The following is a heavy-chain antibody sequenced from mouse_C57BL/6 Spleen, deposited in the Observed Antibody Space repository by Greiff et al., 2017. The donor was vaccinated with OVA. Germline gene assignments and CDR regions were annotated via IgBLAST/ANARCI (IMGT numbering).Heavy chain of an antibody. J-gene: IGHJ2*01. CDR3: APGYYYGPPLDY. Sequence: VKVVESGPELVKPGASVKISCKASGYAFSSSWMNWVKQRPGKGLEWIGRIYPGDGDTNYNGKFKGKATLTADKSSSTAYMQLSSLTSEDSAVYFCAPGYYYGPPLDYWGQGTTLTVSS. CDR1: GYAFSSSW. V-gene: IGHV1-82*01. CDR2: IYPGDGDT. D-gene: IGHD1-1*01.